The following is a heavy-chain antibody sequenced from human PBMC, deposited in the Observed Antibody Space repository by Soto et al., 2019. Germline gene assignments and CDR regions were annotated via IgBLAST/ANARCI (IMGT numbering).Heavy chain of an antibody. Sequence: QAPLRESGPGLVKPSETLSLTCTVSGDSMSPFYWNWIRQSPVKGLEWIGYIYYSGNTNYNPSLKSLVAISVDTSKNQFYLKLSAVTAADTAVYYCARGVYDYWSGYYAGSGLDVWGQGTTVIVSS. CDR3: ARGVYDYWSGYYAGSGLDV. V-gene: IGHV4-59*13. D-gene: IGHD3-3*01. CDR1: GDSMSPFY. J-gene: IGHJ6*02. CDR2: IYYSGNT.